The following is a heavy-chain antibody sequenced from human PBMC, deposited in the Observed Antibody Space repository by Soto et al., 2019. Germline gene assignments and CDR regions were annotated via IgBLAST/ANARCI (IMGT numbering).Heavy chain of an antibody. CDR3: ARIGLILEWLSPAKYYFDY. D-gene: IGHD3-3*01. CDR2: IYYSGST. Sequence: QVQLQESGPGLVKPSETLSLTCTVSGGSVSSGSYYWSWIGQPPGKGLEWIGYIYYSGSTNYNPSLKSRVTISVDTSKNQFSLKLSSVTAADTAVYYCARIGLILEWLSPAKYYFDYWGQGTLVTVSS. J-gene: IGHJ4*02. V-gene: IGHV4-61*01. CDR1: GGSVSSGSYY.